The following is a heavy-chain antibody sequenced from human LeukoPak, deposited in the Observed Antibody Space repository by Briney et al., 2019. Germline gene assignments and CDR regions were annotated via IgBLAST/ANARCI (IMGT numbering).Heavy chain of an antibody. V-gene: IGHV3-9*01. J-gene: IGHJ4*02. CDR1: GFTFDDYA. Sequence: GRSLRLSCAASGFTFDDYAMHWVRQGPGKGLEWVSSISWNSGTIVYGDSVKGRFTISRDNAKNSLYLQMNSLRAEDTALYYCAKDFWSYGSGSFFDYWGQGTLVTVSS. CDR3: AKDFWSYGSGSFFDY. D-gene: IGHD3-10*01. CDR2: ISWNSGTI.